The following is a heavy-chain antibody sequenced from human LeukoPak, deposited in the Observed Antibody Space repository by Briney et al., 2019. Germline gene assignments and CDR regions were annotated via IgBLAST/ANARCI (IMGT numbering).Heavy chain of an antibody. Sequence: GGSLRLSCAASGFTFSSYGMHWVRQAPGKGLEWVAVISYDGSNKYYADSVKGRFTISRDNSKNTLYLQMNSLRAEDTAVYYCAKDTIQLWLIGNWSDPWGQGTLVTVSS. CDR1: GFTFSSYG. D-gene: IGHD5-18*01. CDR3: AKDTIQLWLIGNWSDP. J-gene: IGHJ5*02. CDR2: ISYDGSNK. V-gene: IGHV3-30*18.